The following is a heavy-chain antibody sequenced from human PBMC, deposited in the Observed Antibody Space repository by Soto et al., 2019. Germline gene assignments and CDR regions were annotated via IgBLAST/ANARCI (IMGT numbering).Heavy chain of an antibody. CDR1: GGSISSSNW. Sequence: SETLSLTCAVSGGSISSSNWWRWVRHPPGKELEWIGVIYHSGSTNYNPSLKSRVTISVDKSKNQFSLKLSSVTAADTAVYYCARLGYDFWSGYVAYYYYGMDVWGQGTTVT. CDR2: IYHSGST. V-gene: IGHV4-4*02. CDR3: ARLGYDFWSGYVAYYYYGMDV. J-gene: IGHJ6*02. D-gene: IGHD3-3*01.